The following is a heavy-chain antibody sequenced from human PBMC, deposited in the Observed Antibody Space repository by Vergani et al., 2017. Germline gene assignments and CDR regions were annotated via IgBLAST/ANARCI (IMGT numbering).Heavy chain of an antibody. CDR3: ARAGYCSSTSCYYPLDY. Sequence: EVQLVQSGAEVKKPGESLKISCKGSGYSFTRYWIGWVRQMPGKGLEWMGIIYPGDSDTRYSPSFQGQVTISADKSISTAYLQWSSLKASDTAMYYCARAGYCSSTSCYYPLDYWGQGTLVTVSS. D-gene: IGHD2-2*03. CDR1: GYSFTRYW. J-gene: IGHJ4*02. CDR2: IYPGDSDT. V-gene: IGHV5-51*01.